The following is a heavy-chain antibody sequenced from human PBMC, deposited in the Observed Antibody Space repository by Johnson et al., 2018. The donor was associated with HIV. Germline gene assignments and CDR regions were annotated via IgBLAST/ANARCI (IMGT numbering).Heavy chain of an antibody. D-gene: IGHD4/OR15-4a*01. J-gene: IGHJ3*01. CDR2: IRNKANSYTT. Sequence: EVQLVESGGGWVKPGGSLRLSCAASGFSFSDYYMSWIRQAPGKGLEWVGRIRNKANSYTTEYAASVRGRFTISRDDSKNSLYLQMNSLKTEDTAVYYCARRGDFGAYYPFDFWGQGTMVTVSS. V-gene: IGHV3-72*01. CDR3: ARRGDFGAYYPFDF. CDR1: GFSFSDYY.